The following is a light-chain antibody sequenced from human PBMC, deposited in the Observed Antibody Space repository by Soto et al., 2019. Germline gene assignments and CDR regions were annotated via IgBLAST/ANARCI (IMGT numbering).Light chain of an antibody. CDR3: SSHTSSTALV. CDR2: DVT. J-gene: IGLJ1*01. Sequence: QSASVSASPGQSIAISCTGTDSDIGGYDHVSWYQQHPGKAPKLLIYDVTNRPSGVSSRFSGSKAGRTASLTISGLQTEDEADYCSSHTSSTALVFGTGTKLTVL. CDR1: DSDIGGYDH. V-gene: IGLV2-14*03.